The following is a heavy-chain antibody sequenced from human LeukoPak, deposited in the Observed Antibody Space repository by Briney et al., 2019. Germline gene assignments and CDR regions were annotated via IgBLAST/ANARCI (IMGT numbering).Heavy chain of an antibody. CDR2: IDGSGGST. CDR3: ARPRTAEYYFDY. V-gene: IGHV3-23*01. J-gene: IGHJ4*02. Sequence: PGGSLRLSCAASGFIFSSYAMSWIRQAPGKGLEWVSAIDGSGGSTYYADSVKGRFTISRDNAKNSLYLQMNSLRAEDTAVYYCARPRTAEYYFDYWGQGMLVTVSS. CDR1: GFIFSSYA.